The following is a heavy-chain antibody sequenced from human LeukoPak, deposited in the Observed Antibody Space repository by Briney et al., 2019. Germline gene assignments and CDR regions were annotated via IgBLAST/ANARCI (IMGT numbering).Heavy chain of an antibody. Sequence: GGSLRLSCAASGFTFSSYEMNWVRQAPGKGLEWVSYISSSGSTIYYADSVKGRFTISRDNAKNSLYLQMNSLRAEDTAVYYCARDLIQLWLRGFIGYWGQGTLVTVSS. CDR2: ISSSGSTI. V-gene: IGHV3-48*03. D-gene: IGHD5-18*01. CDR3: ARDLIQLWLRGFIGY. CDR1: GFTFSSYE. J-gene: IGHJ4*02.